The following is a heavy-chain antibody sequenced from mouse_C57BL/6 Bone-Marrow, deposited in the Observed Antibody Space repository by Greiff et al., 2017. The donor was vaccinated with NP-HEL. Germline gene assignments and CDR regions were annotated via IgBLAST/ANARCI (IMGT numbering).Heavy chain of an antibody. CDR2: SRNKANDYTT. D-gene: IGHD1-1*01. J-gene: IGHJ1*03. CDR3: ARDAEYYYGSSPYWYFDV. CDR1: GFTFSDFY. Sequence: EVQLVESGGGLVQSGRSLRLSCATSGFTFSDFYMEWVRQAPGKGLEWIAASRNKANDYTTEYSASVKGRFIVSRDTSQSILYLQMNALRAEDTAIYYCARDAEYYYGSSPYWYFDVWGTGTTVTVSS. V-gene: IGHV7-1*01.